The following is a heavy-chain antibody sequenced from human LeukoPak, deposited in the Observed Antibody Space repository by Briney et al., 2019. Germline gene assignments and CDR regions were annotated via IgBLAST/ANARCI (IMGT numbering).Heavy chain of an antibody. CDR3: AANYYDSSGYRY. V-gene: IGHV4-34*01. D-gene: IGHD3-22*01. CDR1: GGSFSGYY. J-gene: IGHJ4*02. CDR2: INHSGST. Sequence: PSETLSLTCAVYGGSFSGYYWSWIRQPPGKGLEWIGEINHSGSTNYNPSLKSRVTISVDTSKNQFSLKLSSVTAADTAVYYCAANYYDSSGYRYWGQGTLVTVSS.